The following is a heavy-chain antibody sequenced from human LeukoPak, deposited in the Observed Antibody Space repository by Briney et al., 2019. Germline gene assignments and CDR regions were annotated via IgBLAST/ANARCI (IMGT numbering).Heavy chain of an antibody. CDR3: ARRHPPEYFDY. CDR2: IYYSGST. Sequence: SETLSLTCTVSGGSISSSSYYWGWIRQPPGKGLEWIGSIYYSGSTYYNPSLKSRVTISVDTSKNQFSLKLSSVTAADTAVYYCARRHPPEYFDYWGQGTLVTVSS. V-gene: IGHV4-39*01. J-gene: IGHJ4*02. CDR1: GGSISSSSYY.